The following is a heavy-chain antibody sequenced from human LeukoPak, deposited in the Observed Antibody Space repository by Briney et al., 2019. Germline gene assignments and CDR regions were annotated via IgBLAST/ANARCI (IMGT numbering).Heavy chain of an antibody. CDR2: INSDGSST. V-gene: IGHV3-74*01. CDR1: GFTFSSYW. Sequence: PGGSLRLSCAASGFTFSSYWMHWVRQAPGKGLVWVSRINSDGSSTSYADSVKGRFTISRDNAKNTLYLQMNSLRAEDTAVYYRARVLPDPAGPPDYWGQGTLVTVSS. CDR3: ARVLPDPAGPPDY. J-gene: IGHJ4*02.